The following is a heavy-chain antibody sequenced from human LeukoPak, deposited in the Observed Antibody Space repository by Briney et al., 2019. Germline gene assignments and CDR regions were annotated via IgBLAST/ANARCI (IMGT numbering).Heavy chain of an antibody. CDR3: ARVRGRKVPTLAFDI. D-gene: IGHD3-16*01. V-gene: IGHV3-11*04. J-gene: IGHJ3*02. CDR2: ISITGKTI. Sequence: PGGSLRLSCAASGLTFSDYYMGWLRQAPGKGLEWISYISITGKTIYYADSVKGRFTISRDNSKNTLYLQMNSLRAEDTAVYYCARVRGRKVPTLAFDIWGQGTMVTVSS. CDR1: GLTFSDYY.